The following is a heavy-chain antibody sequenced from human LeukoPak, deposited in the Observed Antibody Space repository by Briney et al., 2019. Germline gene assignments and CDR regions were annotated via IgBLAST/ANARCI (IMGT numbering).Heavy chain of an antibody. V-gene: IGHV4-34*01. CDR1: GGSFSGYY. CDR3: ARSEYYDFWSGFNWFDP. D-gene: IGHD3-3*01. J-gene: IGHJ5*02. CDR2: INHSEST. Sequence: SETLSLTCAVYGGSFSGYYWSWIRQPPGKGLEWMGEINHSESTNYNPPLNSRGTISVDTSKNQFSLKLSSVTAADTAVYYCARSEYYDFWSGFNWFDPWGEGTLVTVSS.